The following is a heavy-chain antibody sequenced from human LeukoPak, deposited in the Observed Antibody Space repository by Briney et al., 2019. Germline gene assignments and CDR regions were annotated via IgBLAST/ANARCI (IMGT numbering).Heavy chain of an antibody. D-gene: IGHD3-10*01. Sequence: GGSLRLSYAASGFTFSNYAMNWVRQAPGKGLEWISYISSSGQTIYYADSVKGRFTISRDNAKNSLYLQMSRLRAEDTAIYYCARVDLVQGVINYYYMDVWGKGTTVTVSS. J-gene: IGHJ6*03. CDR3: ARVDLVQGVINYYYMDV. V-gene: IGHV3-48*03. CDR2: ISSSGQTI. CDR1: GFTFSNYA.